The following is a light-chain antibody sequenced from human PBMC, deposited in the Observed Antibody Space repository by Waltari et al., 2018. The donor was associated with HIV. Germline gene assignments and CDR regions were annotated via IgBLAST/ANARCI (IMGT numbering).Light chain of an antibody. CDR1: SSNIGSNY. V-gene: IGLV1-47*01. Sequence: QSVLTQPPSASGTPGQRVTISCSGSSSNIGSNYVYWYQQLPGTAPKLLIYKYNQRPSGVPDRFSGSKSGTSASRAISGLRSEDEADYYCAAWDDRLSGYVFGTGTKVPAL. CDR3: AAWDDRLSGYV. CDR2: KYN. J-gene: IGLJ1*01.